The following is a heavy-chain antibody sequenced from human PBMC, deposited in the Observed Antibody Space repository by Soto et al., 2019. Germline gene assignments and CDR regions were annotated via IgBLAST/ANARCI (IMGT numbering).Heavy chain of an antibody. CDR2: ISAYNGNT. Sequence: QVQLVQSGAEVKKPGASVKVSCKASGYTFTSYGISWVRQAPGQGLEWMGWISAYNGNTNYAQKLQGRVTMTTDTSTSTAYMELRSLRSDDKAVYYCARVKYSPPYYCYYGMDVWGQGTTVTVSS. CDR3: ARVKYSPPYYCYYGMDV. J-gene: IGHJ6*02. D-gene: IGHD5-18*01. V-gene: IGHV1-18*01. CDR1: GYTFTSYG.